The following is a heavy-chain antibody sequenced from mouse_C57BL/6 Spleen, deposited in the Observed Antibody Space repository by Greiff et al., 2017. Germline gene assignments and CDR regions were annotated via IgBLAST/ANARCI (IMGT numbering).Heavy chain of an antibody. CDR2: FYPGSGSI. D-gene: IGHD2-14*01. J-gene: IGHJ3*01. Sequence: VQLQQSGAELVKPGASVKLSCKASGYTFTEYTIHWVKQRSGQGLEWIGWFYPGSGSIKYNEKFKDKATLTADKSSSTVYMELSRLTSEDSAVYFWARHEAPPFQRAIGGFAYWGQGTLVTVSA. CDR3: ARHEAPPFQRAIGGFAY. CDR1: GYTFTEYT. V-gene: IGHV1-62-2*01.